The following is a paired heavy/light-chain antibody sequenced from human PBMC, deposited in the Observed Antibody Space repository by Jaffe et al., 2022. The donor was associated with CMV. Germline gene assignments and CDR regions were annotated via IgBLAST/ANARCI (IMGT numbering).Light chain of an antibody. V-gene: IGKV3-20*01. CDR3: QQYGSSPHFT. Sequence: EIVLTQSPGTLSLSPGERATLSCRASQSVSSSYLAWYQQKPGQAPRLLIYGASSRATGIPDRFSGSGSGTDFTLTISRLEPEDFAVYYCQQYGSSPHFTFGPGTKVDIK. CDR2: GAS. CDR1: QSVSSSY. J-gene: IGKJ3*01.
Heavy chain of an antibody. Sequence: EVQLLESGGGLVQPGGSLRLSCAASGFTFSSYAMSWVRQAPGKGLEWVSAISGSGGSTYYADSVKGRFTISRDNSKNTLYLQMNSLRAEDTAVYYCAKESRKITIFGVVRVDGMDVWGQGTTVTVSS. CDR2: ISGSGGST. CDR1: GFTFSSYA. J-gene: IGHJ6*02. CDR3: AKESRKITIFGVVRVDGMDV. V-gene: IGHV3-23*01. D-gene: IGHD3-3*01.